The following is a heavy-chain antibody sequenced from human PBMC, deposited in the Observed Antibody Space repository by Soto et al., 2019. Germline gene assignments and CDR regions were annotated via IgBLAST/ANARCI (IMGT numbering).Heavy chain of an antibody. CDR3: ARGQIVAP. CDR2: IYSGST. J-gene: IGHJ5*02. Sequence: TSETLSLTCTVSGGSISLFLWSWIRQPPGKGLEWIGYIYSGSTNYNASLKSRVTISVDTSKNQFSLRLRSVTVADTAVYYCARGQIVAPWGQGPLVTVSS. V-gene: IGHV4-59*01. D-gene: IGHD3-22*01. CDR1: GGSISLFL.